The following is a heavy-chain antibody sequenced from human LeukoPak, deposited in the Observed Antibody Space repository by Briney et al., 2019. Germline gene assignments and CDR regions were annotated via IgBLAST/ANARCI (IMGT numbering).Heavy chain of an antibody. D-gene: IGHD6-13*01. CDR2: ISVGGDST. CDR1: GFVFSNYA. Sequence: GGSLRLSCVASGFVFSNYAMNWVRQAPGKGLEWVSPISVGGDSTYYGDSVKGRFTISRDNSKNTLYLQMNSLRAEDTAVYYCAKDLYISKAYYFDYWGQGTLVAVSS. J-gene: IGHJ4*02. CDR3: AKDLYISKAYYFDY. V-gene: IGHV3-23*01.